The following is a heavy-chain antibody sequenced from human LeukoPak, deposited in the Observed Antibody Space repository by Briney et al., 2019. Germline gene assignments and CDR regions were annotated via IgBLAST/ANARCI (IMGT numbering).Heavy chain of an antibody. Sequence: GGSLRLSCAASGFTFSSTYMSWVRQAPGKGLEWVSVIYSGGSTFYADSLKGRFTISRDNSKNTLYLQMSSLRVEDTALYYCARGDGSYYFDYWGQGTLVTVSS. J-gene: IGHJ4*02. CDR1: GFTFSSTY. CDR2: IYSGGST. CDR3: ARGDGSYYFDY. D-gene: IGHD3-10*01. V-gene: IGHV3-53*01.